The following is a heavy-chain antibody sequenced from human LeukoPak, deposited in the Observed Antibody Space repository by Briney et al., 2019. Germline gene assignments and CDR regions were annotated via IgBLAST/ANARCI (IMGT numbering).Heavy chain of an antibody. CDR1: GGSISSGDYY. V-gene: IGHV4-61*02. D-gene: IGHD2-2*01. Sequence: SETLSLTCTVSGGSISSGDYYWSWIRQPAGEGLEWVGRIYTSGSTNYNPSLKRRVTMSVDTSKNQFSLKLSSVTAADTAVYYCARDLGSRYCSSTSCLYHFDYWGQGTLVTVSS. CDR3: ARDLGSRYCSSTSCLYHFDY. CDR2: IYTSGST. J-gene: IGHJ4*02.